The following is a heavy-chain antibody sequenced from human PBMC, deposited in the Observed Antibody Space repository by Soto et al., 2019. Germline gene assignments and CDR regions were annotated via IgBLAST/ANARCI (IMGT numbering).Heavy chain of an antibody. CDR2: VNIYEGST. D-gene: IGHD5-18*01. CDR1: GYTFTNYG. V-gene: IGHV1-18*01. J-gene: IGHJ4*02. CDR3: ARERGTYTYGDC. Sequence: QVQLVQSGAEVRKPGASVKVSCKASGYTFTNYGITWVRQAPGQGLEWMGWVNIYEGSTNYAQKFHGRVTMTTDTSTSTVYLELRSLRYDDTAIYYCARERGTYTYGDCWGQGTLVTVSS.